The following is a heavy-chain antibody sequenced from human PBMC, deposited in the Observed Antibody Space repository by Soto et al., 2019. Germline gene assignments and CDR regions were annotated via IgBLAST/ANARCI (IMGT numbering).Heavy chain of an antibody. J-gene: IGHJ4*02. CDR2: IKSKTDGGTT. CDR3: NTGRDDLLY. D-gene: IGHD1-26*01. Sequence: EVQLVESGGGLVKPGGSLRLSCAVSGFTFDKVWMNWVRQAPGKGLEWVGRIKSKTDGGTTDYAAPVKGRFTISSDDSKNMLYLQMNSLKTEDTGMYFCNTGRDDLLYWGQGTLVTVSS. V-gene: IGHV3-15*07. CDR1: GFTFDKVW.